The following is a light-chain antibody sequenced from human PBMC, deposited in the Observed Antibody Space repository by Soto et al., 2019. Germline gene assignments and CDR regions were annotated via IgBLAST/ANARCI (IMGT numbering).Light chain of an antibody. Sequence: QSVLTQPASVSGSPGQSITISCTGTSSDVGGYNYVSWYQQHPGKAPKLMIYDVSNRPSGVSNRFSGSKSGNTASLTISGLQAEDEADYYCSSNTRSSTYVFGTGTKLTVL. CDR2: DVS. CDR1: SSDVGGYNY. J-gene: IGLJ1*01. CDR3: SSNTRSSTYV. V-gene: IGLV2-14*01.